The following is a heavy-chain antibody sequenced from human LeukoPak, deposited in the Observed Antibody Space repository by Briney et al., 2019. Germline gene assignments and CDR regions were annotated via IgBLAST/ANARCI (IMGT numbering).Heavy chain of an antibody. Sequence: GGSLRLSCAASGFTFSSYAMSWVRQAPGKGLEWVSAISGSGGSTYYADSVRGRFTISRDNSKNTLYLQMNSLRAEDTAVYYCAKDRYVVGAFEGYWGQGTLVTVSS. D-gene: IGHD1-14*01. CDR1: GFTFSSYA. J-gene: IGHJ4*02. CDR3: AKDRYVVGAFEGY. V-gene: IGHV3-23*01. CDR2: ISGSGGST.